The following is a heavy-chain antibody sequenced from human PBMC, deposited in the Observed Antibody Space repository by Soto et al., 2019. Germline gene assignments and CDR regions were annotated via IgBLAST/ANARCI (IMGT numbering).Heavy chain of an antibody. J-gene: IGHJ4*02. Sequence: SSETLSLTCTVSGGSVSSTSYYWTWIRQPPGKGLEWLGYIHSSGSTTYNPSLQSRVTISVYTAKSHFSLELSSVSAAHTPVPSCATTRGHLYLNYLRQVALVTVSS. CDR2: IHSSGST. CDR1: GGSVSSTSYY. V-gene: IGHV4-61*01. CDR3: ATTRGHLYLNY.